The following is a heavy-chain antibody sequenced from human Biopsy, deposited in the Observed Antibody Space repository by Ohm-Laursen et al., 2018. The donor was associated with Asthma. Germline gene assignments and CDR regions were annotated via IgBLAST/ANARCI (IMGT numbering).Heavy chain of an antibody. J-gene: IGHJ3*01. CDR2: INPNGGAT. CDR3: ARDALHDNSAYIGDAFDF. Sequence: SVKVSCKTSAYTFIGYHLHWVRQAPGEGLEWMGRINPNGGATIYAQKFQGRVTMTRDTSISTAYMELSRLTSDDTAVYYCARDALHDNSAYIGDAFDFWGQGTMVTVPS. D-gene: IGHD3-22*01. V-gene: IGHV1-2*06. CDR1: AYTFIGYH.